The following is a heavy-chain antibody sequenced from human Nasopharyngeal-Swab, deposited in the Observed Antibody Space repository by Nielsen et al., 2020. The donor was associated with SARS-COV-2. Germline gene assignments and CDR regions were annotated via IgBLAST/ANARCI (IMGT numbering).Heavy chain of an antibody. CDR2: INTNTGNP. Sequence: WVGQAPGQGLEWMGWINTNTGNPTYAQGFTGRFVFSSDTSVNTAYLQISSLKAEDTAVYYCARGRVGAVAGTETDYWGQGTLATVSS. CDR3: ARGRVGAVAGTETDY. D-gene: IGHD6-19*01. V-gene: IGHV7-4-1*02. J-gene: IGHJ4*02.